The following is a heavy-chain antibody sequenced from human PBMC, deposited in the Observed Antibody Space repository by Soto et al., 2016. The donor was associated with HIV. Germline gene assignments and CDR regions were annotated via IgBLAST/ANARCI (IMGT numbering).Heavy chain of an antibody. J-gene: IGHJ4*02. CDR3: VKDNSGWYYFDH. CDR2: ISWNSGTI. V-gene: IGHV3-9*01. Sequence: EVQLVESGGGLVQPGRSLRLSCAASGFTFDAYAMHWVRQAPGKGLERVSGISWNSGTIGYADSVKGRFTISRDNAKNSLYLQMDSLRPEDTAFYYCVKDNSGWYYFDHWGQGTLVTVYS. CDR1: GFTFDAYA. D-gene: IGHD6-19*01.